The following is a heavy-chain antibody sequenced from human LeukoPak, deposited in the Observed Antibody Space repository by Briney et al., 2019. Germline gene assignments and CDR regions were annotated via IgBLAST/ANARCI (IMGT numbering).Heavy chain of an antibody. J-gene: IGHJ4*02. D-gene: IGHD6-13*01. CDR3: ARLVAATGNFDY. CDR2: IYHSGST. CDR1: DGSISSGGYS. Sequence: SSQTLSLTCAVSDGSISSGGYSWSWIRQPPGKGLEWIGYIYHSGSTYYNPSLKSRVTISVDRSKNQFSLKLSSVTAADTAVYYCARLVAATGNFDYWGQGTLVTVSS. V-gene: IGHV4-30-2*01.